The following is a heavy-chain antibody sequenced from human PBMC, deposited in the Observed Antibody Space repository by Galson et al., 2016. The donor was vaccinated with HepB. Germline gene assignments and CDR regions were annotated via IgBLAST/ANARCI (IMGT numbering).Heavy chain of an antibody. J-gene: IGHJ4*02. CDR3: ARSYCGGDCQYDY. D-gene: IGHD2-21*02. Sequence: SLRLSCAASGFTFSDYYMTWIRQSPGRGLEWVSYVASSGTHTKYAESVKGRFTNSRDNAENTLYLEMNSLRDEDTAVYYCARSYCGGDCQYDYWGQGTLVTVSS. CDR2: VASSGTHT. V-gene: IGHV3-11*06. CDR1: GFTFSDYY.